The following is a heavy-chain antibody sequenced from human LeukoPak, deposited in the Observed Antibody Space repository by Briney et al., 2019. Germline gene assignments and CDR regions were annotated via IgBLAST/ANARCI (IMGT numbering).Heavy chain of an antibody. CDR1: VGSISSYY. Sequence: SETLSLTCTVPVGSISSYYWSWIRQPPGKGLEWIGRIYTSGSTNYNPSLKSRVTMSVDTSKNQFSLKLSSVTAADTAVYYCASEMVVPAARVPVNSFDIWGQGTMVTVSS. V-gene: IGHV4-4*07. D-gene: IGHD2-2*01. J-gene: IGHJ3*02. CDR2: IYTSGST. CDR3: ASEMVVPAARVPVNSFDI.